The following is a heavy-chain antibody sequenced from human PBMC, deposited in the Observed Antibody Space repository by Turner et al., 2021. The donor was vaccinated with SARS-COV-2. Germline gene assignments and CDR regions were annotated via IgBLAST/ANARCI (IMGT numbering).Heavy chain of an antibody. CDR3: ARGRYCSSTSCSPYWYFDL. CDR2: MNPDSGNT. V-gene: IGHV1-8*03. CDR1: GYTVTSYD. Sequence: QVQLVQSGAEVKKPGASVNVSCKASGYTVTSYDINWVRQATGQGLEWMGWMNPDSGNTAYAQKFQGRVTITRNTSISTAYMELSSLRSEDTAVYYCARGRYCSSTSCSPYWYFDLWGRGTLVTVSS. D-gene: IGHD2-2*01. J-gene: IGHJ2*01.